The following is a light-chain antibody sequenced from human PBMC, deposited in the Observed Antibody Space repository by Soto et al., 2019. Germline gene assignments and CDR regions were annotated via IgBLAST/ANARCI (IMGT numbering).Light chain of an antibody. Sequence: QSVLTQPASVSGSPGQSITISCTGTSSDVGGYNYVSWYQQHPGKAPKLMIYDVSNRSSGVSNRFSGSKSDNTASLTISGLQAEDEADYYCSSYTSSNTHVFGTGTKVTVL. CDR1: SSDVGGYNY. J-gene: IGLJ1*01. CDR2: DVS. V-gene: IGLV2-14*01. CDR3: SSYTSSNTHV.